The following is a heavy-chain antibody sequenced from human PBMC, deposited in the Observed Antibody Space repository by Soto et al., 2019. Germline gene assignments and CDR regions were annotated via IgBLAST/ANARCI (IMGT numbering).Heavy chain of an antibody. CDR1: GGSISSSSYY. V-gene: IGHV4-39*02. J-gene: IGHJ4*02. CDR3: ARDKITGLFDY. D-gene: IGHD2-8*02. CDR2: IYFRGST. Sequence: PSETLSLTCTVSGGSISSSSYYWGWIRQPPGKGLEWIGSIYFRGSTYYNPSLKSRVTVSVDTSKKQFSLKLTSVTAADTAVYYCARDKITGLFDYWGQGTLVTVSS.